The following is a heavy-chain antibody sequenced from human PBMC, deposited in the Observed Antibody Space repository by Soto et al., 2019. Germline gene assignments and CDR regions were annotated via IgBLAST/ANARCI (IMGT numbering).Heavy chain of an antibody. CDR2: IDPSDSQT. D-gene: IGHD3-22*01. Sequence: GASMKISNEGSGYSFAGYWITWVRQKPGKGLEWMGRIDPSDSQTYYSPSFRGHVTISVTKSITTVFLQWSSLRASDTAMYYCARQIYDSDTGPNFQYYFDSWGQGTPVTVSS. CDR1: GYSFAGYW. V-gene: IGHV5-10-1*01. J-gene: IGHJ4*02. CDR3: ARQIYDSDTGPNFQYYFDS.